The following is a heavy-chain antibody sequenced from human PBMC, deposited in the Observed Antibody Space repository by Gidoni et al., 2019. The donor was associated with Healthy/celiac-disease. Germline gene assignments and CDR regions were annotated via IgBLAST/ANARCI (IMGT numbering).Heavy chain of an antibody. V-gene: IGHV5-51*01. D-gene: IGHD2-2*01. Sequence: EVQLVQSGAEVKKPGESLKISCKGSGYSFTSYWTGWVRQMPGKGLEWMGIIYPGDSDTRYSPSFQGQVTISADKSISTAYLQWSSLKASDTAMYYCARHGLGPYCSSTSCYYGMDVWGQGTTVTVSS. CDR2: IYPGDSDT. CDR3: ARHGLGPYCSSTSCYYGMDV. J-gene: IGHJ6*02. CDR1: GYSFTSYW.